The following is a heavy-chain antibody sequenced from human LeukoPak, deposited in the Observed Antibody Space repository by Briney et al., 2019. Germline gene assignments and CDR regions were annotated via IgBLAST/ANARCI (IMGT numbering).Heavy chain of an antibody. CDR1: GYSFTSYW. D-gene: IGHD6-13*01. Sequence: GESLKISCKGSGYSFTSYWIGWVRQMPGKGLEWMGIIYPGDSDTRYSPSFQGQVTISADKSISTAYLQWSSLKASDTAMYYCARHRWSRSWRRYNWFDPWGQGTLVTVSS. CDR2: IYPGDSDT. CDR3: ARHRWSRSWRRYNWFDP. V-gene: IGHV5-51*01. J-gene: IGHJ5*02.